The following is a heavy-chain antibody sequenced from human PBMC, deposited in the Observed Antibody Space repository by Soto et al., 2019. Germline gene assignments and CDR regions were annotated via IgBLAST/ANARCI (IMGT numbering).Heavy chain of an antibody. CDR3: ARDRGSSWFEYFQH. D-gene: IGHD6-13*01. Sequence: ASVKVSCKASGYTFTSYAMHWVRQAPGQRLEWMGWINAGNGNIKYSQKFQGGITITRDTSASTAYMELSSLRSEDTAVYYCARDRGSSWFEYFQHWGQGTLVTVYS. V-gene: IGHV1-3*01. CDR1: GYTFTSYA. J-gene: IGHJ1*01. CDR2: INAGNGNI.